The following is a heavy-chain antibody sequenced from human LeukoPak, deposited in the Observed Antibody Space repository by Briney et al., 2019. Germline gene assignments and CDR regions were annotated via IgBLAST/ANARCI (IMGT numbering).Heavy chain of an antibody. Sequence: ASVKVSCKASGYTFTGYYMHWVRQAPGQGLEWMGRINPNSGGTNYAQKFQGRVTMTRDTSISTAYMELSRLRSDDTAVYYCARLDTAMVKVFDYWGQGTLVTVSS. CDR1: GYTFTGYY. J-gene: IGHJ4*02. D-gene: IGHD5-18*01. V-gene: IGHV1-2*06. CDR2: INPNSGGT. CDR3: ARLDTAMVKVFDY.